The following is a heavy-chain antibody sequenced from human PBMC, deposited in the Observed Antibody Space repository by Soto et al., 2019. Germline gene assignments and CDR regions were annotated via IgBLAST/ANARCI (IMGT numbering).Heavy chain of an antibody. CDR2: ISAYNGNT. Sequence: AAVKVCCKDSGYTFTSSGMVWRRQAPAQGIEWMGWISAYNGNTTYAQKLQGRVTMTTDTSTTTAYMELRSLSSDDTAVYYCARKRLVCGGGGYPDAFYICGQGTMVTGSS. D-gene: IGHD6-25*01. V-gene: IGHV1-18*01. CDR1: GYTFTSSG. CDR3: ARKRLVCGGGGYPDAFYI. J-gene: IGHJ3*02.